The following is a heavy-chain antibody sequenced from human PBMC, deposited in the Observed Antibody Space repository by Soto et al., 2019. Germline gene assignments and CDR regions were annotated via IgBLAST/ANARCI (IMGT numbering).Heavy chain of an antibody. Sequence: SETLSLTCTVSGGSISSGDYYWSWIRQPPGKGLEWIGYIYYSGSTYYNPSLKSRVTISVDTSKNQFSLKLSSVTAADTAVYYCAKACYYDSSGYYYCYWGQGTLVTVSS. CDR3: AKACYYDSSGYYYCY. J-gene: IGHJ4*02. CDR2: IYYSGST. CDR1: GGSISSGDYY. V-gene: IGHV4-30-4*01. D-gene: IGHD3-22*01.